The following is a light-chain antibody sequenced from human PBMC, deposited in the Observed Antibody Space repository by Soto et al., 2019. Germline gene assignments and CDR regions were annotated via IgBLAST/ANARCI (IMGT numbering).Light chain of an antibody. Sequence: EFVLTQSPGTLSLSPGERATLSCRASQSVRSNYLAWYQQKPDQSPRLLIYGASNRATGIPDMFSGSGSGTDFALTISRLEPEDFAVFYCQHYGSSAHTFGQGTTLQIK. V-gene: IGKV3-20*01. J-gene: IGKJ2*01. CDR3: QHYGSSAHT. CDR1: QSVRSNY. CDR2: GAS.